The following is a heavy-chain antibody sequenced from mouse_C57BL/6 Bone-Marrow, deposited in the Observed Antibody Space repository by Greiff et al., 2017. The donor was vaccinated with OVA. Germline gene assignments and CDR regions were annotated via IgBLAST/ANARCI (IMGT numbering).Heavy chain of an antibody. V-gene: IGHV1-18*01. CDR3: ARSDSSYVLFDY. Sequence: EVQLQQSGPELVKPGASVKIPCKASGYTFTDYNMDWVKQSHGKSLEWIGDINPNNGGTIYNQKFKGKATLTVDKSSSTAYMELRSLTSEDTAVYYCARSDSSYVLFDYWGQGTTLTVSS. J-gene: IGHJ2*01. CDR1: GYTFTDYN. CDR2: INPNNGGT. D-gene: IGHD1-1*01.